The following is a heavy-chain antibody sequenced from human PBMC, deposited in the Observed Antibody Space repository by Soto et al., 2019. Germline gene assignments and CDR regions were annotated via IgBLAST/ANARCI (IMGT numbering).Heavy chain of an antibody. CDR1: GYTFTSYD. D-gene: IGHD2-2*01. V-gene: IGHV1-8*01. Sequence: QVQLVQSGAEVKNPGSSVKVSCKASGYTFTSYDINWVRQATGQGLEWMGWRMPNSGNTGYAQKLQGRVTMTMNTSISTAYMDLSSLRSEDTAVYYCARKDIVVVPAATGNYYYYGMAVWCQGTTVTVSS. J-gene: IGHJ6*02. CDR2: RMPNSGNT. CDR3: ARKDIVVVPAATGNYYYYGMAV.